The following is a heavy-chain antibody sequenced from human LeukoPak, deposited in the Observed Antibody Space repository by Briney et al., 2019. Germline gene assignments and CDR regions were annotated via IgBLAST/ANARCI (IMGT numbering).Heavy chain of an antibody. CDR1: GYTLTEFS. V-gene: IGHV1-24*01. J-gene: IGHJ4*02. D-gene: IGHD3-22*01. CDR3: ATLDFYYDSSGRPLPPD. Sequence: ASVKVSCKVSGYTLTEFSVHWVRQAPGQGLEWMGGFDREDDAPIYAQRFQGRVTMTGDTSTDTAYMELSSLRSEDTAVYYCATLDFYYDSSGRPLPPDWGQGTLVNVSS. CDR2: FDREDDAP.